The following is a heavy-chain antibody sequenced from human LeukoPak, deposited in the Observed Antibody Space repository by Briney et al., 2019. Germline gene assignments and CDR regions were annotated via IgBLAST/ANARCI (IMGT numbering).Heavy chain of an antibody. CDR3: ARDRFYYDSSGTDY. D-gene: IGHD3-22*01. Sequence: GGSLRLSCAASGFIFRGYWMSWVRQAPGKGLEWVANIKQDGSEKYYVDSVKGRFTISRDNAKNSLYLQMNSLRAEDTAVYYCARDRFYYDSSGTDYWGQGTLVTVSS. CDR2: IKQDGSEK. V-gene: IGHV3-7*01. J-gene: IGHJ4*02. CDR1: GFIFRGYW.